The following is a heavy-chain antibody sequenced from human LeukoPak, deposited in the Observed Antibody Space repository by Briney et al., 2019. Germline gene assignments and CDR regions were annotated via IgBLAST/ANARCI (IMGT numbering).Heavy chain of an antibody. D-gene: IGHD3-22*01. CDR2: IIPILGIA. CDR3: ARPRSRGYYDDAFDI. CDR1: GGTFSSYA. J-gene: IGHJ3*02. V-gene: IGHV1-69*04. Sequence: AASVKVSCKASGGTFSSYAISWVRQAPGQGLEWMGRIIPILGIANYAQKFQGRVTITADKSTSTAYMELSSLRSEDTAVYYCARPRSRGYYDDAFDIWGQGTMVTVSS.